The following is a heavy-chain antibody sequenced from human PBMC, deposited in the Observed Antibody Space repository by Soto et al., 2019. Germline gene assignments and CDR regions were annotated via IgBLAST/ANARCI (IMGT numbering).Heavy chain of an antibody. D-gene: IGHD2-21*01. Sequence: ASETLSLTCTVSGGSISSYYWSWIRQPPGKGLEWIGYIYYSGSTNYNPSLKSRVTISVDTSKNQFSLKLSSVTTADTALYYCASPNPQRGSGFLFDYWGQGTLVTVSS. CDR2: IYYSGST. CDR1: GGSISSYY. CDR3: ASPNPQRGSGFLFDY. J-gene: IGHJ4*02. V-gene: IGHV4-59*01.